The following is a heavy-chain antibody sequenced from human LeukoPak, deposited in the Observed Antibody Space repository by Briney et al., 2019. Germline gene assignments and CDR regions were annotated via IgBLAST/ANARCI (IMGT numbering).Heavy chain of an antibody. J-gene: IGHJ6*04. Sequence: GGSLRLSCAASGFTFSSYAMHWVRQAPGKGLEWMAVVSYDGRTTFYTDSVRGRFTISRDNSKNTVYLQMNSLRAEDTAVYYCAREGGVVRFHDRAKDVWGKGTTVTVSS. D-gene: IGHD3-10*01. CDR2: VSYDGRTT. V-gene: IGHV3-30-3*01. CDR1: GFTFSSYA. CDR3: AREGGVVRFHDRAKDV.